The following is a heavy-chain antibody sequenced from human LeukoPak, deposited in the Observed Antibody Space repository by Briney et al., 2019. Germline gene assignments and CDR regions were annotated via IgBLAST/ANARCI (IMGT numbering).Heavy chain of an antibody. Sequence: QPGGSLRLSCAASGFTFSSYEMNWVRQAPGKGLEWVSYISSSGSTIYYADSVKGRFTISRDNAKNSLYLQMNSLRAEDTAVYYCARGRLLWFGELYDFDYWGQGTLVTVSS. CDR3: ARGRLLWFGELYDFDY. CDR2: ISSSGSTI. D-gene: IGHD3-10*01. CDR1: GFTFSSYE. V-gene: IGHV3-48*03. J-gene: IGHJ4*02.